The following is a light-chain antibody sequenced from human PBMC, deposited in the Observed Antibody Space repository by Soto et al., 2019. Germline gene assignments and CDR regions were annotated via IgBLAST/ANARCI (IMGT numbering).Light chain of an antibody. CDR1: QSVSSRF. V-gene: IGKV3D-20*01. CDR3: QQYGTSPIP. Sequence: EIVLTQAPASLSLSPGERATLSCGASQSVSSRFLAWYQQKPGLAPRLLIYDASSRATGIPDRFSGSGSGTDFTLTISSLEPEDSAVYYCQQYGTSPIPFGQGTRLEIK. CDR2: DAS. J-gene: IGKJ5*01.